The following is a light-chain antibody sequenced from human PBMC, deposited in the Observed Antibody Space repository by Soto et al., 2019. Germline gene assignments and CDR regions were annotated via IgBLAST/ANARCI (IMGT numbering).Light chain of an antibody. CDR1: QSLTTNF. CDR3: QQDSNSQFS. J-gene: IGKJ4*01. CDR2: GPS. V-gene: IGKV3D-7*01. Sequence: EIVLTQSPAILSLSPGERATLSCRASQSLTTNFLAWYQQKHGQAPRLLIYGPSSRAPGCPGRFSGDGAGTDFTLTINGLEPEDLAVYFCQQDSNSQFSFGGGTKVEI.